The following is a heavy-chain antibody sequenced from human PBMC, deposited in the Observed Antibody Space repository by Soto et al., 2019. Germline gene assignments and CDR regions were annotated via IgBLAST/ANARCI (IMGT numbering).Heavy chain of an antibody. Sequence: GGSLRLSCAASGFNFYKSAMSWVRQAPGKNPEWVSVLCGDTTYYADSVKGRFTISRDNAENSVYLEMDSLRAEDTALYYCARDVDADFRTDFDYWGRVTLVTVSS. CDR2: LCGDTT. J-gene: IGHJ4*02. CDR3: ARDVDADFRTDFDY. CDR1: GFNFYKSA. V-gene: IGHV3-23*01. D-gene: IGHD4-17*01.